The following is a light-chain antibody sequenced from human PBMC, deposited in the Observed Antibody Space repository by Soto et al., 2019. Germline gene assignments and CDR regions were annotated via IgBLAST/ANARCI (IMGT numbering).Light chain of an antibody. CDR3: QQYGSSPLT. CDR2: AAS. Sequence: EIVLTQSLGTLSLSPGERATLSCRASQSVIGSQLAWIQQKPGQAPSVLIHAASRRATGIPDRFSGSGSGTEFTLAISGLEPEDFVVFYCQQYGSSPLTFGGGTKVEIK. J-gene: IGKJ4*01. V-gene: IGKV3-20*01. CDR1: QSVIGSQ.